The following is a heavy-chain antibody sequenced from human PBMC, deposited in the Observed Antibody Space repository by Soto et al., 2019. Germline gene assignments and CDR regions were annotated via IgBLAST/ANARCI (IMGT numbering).Heavy chain of an antibody. CDR2: IYYSGST. J-gene: IGHJ6*02. D-gene: IGHD4-17*01. V-gene: IGHV4-30-4*01. Sequence: QVQLQESGPGLVKPSQTLSLTCTVSGGSISSGDYYWSWIRQPPGKGLEWIGYIYYSGSTYYNPSLKLRVTIQVDTSKNQFSLKLSSVTAADTAVYYCARDTVTRYYYGMDVWGQGTTVTVSS. CDR1: GGSISSGDYY. CDR3: ARDTVTRYYYGMDV.